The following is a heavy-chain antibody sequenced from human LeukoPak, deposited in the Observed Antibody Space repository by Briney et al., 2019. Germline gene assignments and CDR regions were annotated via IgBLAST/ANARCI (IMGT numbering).Heavy chain of an antibody. CDR3: ARHKVRDFGGSDWYFDL. CDR1: GDAISRSS. V-gene: IGHV4-59*08. Sequence: PSETLSLTCTVSGDAISRSSWSWIRQPPEQGLEWIGYMFYGGDTNHNPSLKGRVTMTVDTSKDQFSLKLTSVTAADTAVYYCARHKVRDFGGSDWYFDLWGRGTLVTVSS. J-gene: IGHJ2*01. D-gene: IGHD4-23*01. CDR2: MFYGGDT.